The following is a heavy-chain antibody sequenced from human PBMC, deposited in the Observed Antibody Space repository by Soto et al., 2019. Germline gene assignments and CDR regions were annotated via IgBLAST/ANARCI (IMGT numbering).Heavy chain of an antibody. V-gene: IGHV1-69*06. CDR2: IIPIFGTA. D-gene: IGHD3-16*01. CDR1: GGTFSSYA. Sequence: SVKVSCKASGGTFSSYAISWVRQAPGQGLEWMGGIIPIFGTANYAQKFQGRVTITADKSTSTAYMELSSLRSEDTAVYYCVRDGAHNAFDIWGQGTMVTVSS. CDR3: VRDGAHNAFDI. J-gene: IGHJ3*02.